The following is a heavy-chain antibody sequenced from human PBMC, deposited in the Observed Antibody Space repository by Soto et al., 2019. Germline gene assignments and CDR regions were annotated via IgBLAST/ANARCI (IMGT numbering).Heavy chain of an antibody. CDR3: ARRTPLYASESSRFDP. CDR2: IEYSWGT. Sequence: SETLSLTFTVSGGSISSSDSHWGVIRRPPVKGLERVRAIEYSWGTTYNQYLESRVTIYVDTSKKKFSLRLSFVTAADTAVYYCARRTPLYASESSRFDPWGQGTQVTVSS. D-gene: IGHD3-10*01. V-gene: IGHV4-39*01. J-gene: IGHJ5*02. CDR1: GGSISSSDSH.